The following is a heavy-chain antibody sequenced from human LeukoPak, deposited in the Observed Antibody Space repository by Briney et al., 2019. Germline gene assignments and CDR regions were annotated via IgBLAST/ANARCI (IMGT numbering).Heavy chain of an antibody. CDR1: GGTFSSYA. Sequence: SVKVSCKASGGTFSSYAISWVRQAPGQGLEWMGGIIPILGTANYAQKFQGRVTITADESTSAAYMELSSLRSEDTAVYYCARGLGGYCSSTSCAGGYWGQGTLVTVSS. CDR2: IIPILGTA. CDR3: ARGLGGYCSSTSCAGGY. V-gene: IGHV1-69*13. D-gene: IGHD2-2*01. J-gene: IGHJ4*02.